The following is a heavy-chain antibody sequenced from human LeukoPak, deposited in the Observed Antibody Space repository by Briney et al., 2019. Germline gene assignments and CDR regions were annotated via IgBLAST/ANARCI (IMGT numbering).Heavy chain of an antibody. CDR1: GGSISSGDYY. CDR3: ARVDQWLNDY. D-gene: IGHD3-22*01. Sequence: SSETLSLTCTVSGGSISSGDYYWSWIRQPPGKGLEWIGYIYYSGSTYYNPSLKSRSTISVDTSKNQFSLKLSSVTAADTAVYYCARVDQWLNDYWGQGTLVTVSS. V-gene: IGHV4-30-4*08. CDR2: IYYSGST. J-gene: IGHJ4*02.